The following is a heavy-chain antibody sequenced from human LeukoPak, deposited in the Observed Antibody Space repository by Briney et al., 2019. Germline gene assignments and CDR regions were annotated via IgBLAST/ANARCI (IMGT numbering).Heavy chain of an antibody. D-gene: IGHD3-10*01. CDR3: ASGGEYYGSGSHDDAFDI. V-gene: IGHV1-2*02. Sequence: VASVKVSCKASGYTFIGYYIHWVRQAPGQGLEWMGWINPNSGGTNYAQKFQGRVTMTRDTSITTAYMELSRLRSDDTAVYYCASGGEYYGSGSHDDAFDIWGQGTMVTVSS. CDR2: INPNSGGT. J-gene: IGHJ3*02. CDR1: GYTFIGYY.